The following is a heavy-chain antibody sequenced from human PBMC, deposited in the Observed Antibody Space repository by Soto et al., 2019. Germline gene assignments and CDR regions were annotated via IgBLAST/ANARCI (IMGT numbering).Heavy chain of an antibody. CDR1: GFTFSSYS. V-gene: IGHV3-21*01. Sequence: EVQLVESGGGLVKPGGSLRLSCAASGFTFSSYSMNWVRQAPGKGLEWVSSISASSSYIYYADSVKGRFTVSRDNAKNSLYLQIISLRDEDTAVYYCARGSIVATSLTPFDFWGLGTLVIVSS. J-gene: IGHJ4*02. CDR2: ISASSSYI. D-gene: IGHD5-12*01. CDR3: ARGSIVATSLTPFDF.